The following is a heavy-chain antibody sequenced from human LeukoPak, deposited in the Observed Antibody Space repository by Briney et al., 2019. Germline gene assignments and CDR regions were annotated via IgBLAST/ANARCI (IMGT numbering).Heavy chain of an antibody. CDR3: ASPVDYLGY. V-gene: IGHV3-30-3*01. CDR2: ISYDGSNK. D-gene: IGHD3/OR15-3a*01. Sequence: QAGGSLRLSCAASGFTFSSYAMHWVRQAPGKGLEWVAVISYDGSNKYYADSAKGRFTISRDNSKNTLYLQMNSLRAEDTAVYYCASPVDYLGYWGQGTLVTVSS. J-gene: IGHJ4*02. CDR1: GFTFSSYA.